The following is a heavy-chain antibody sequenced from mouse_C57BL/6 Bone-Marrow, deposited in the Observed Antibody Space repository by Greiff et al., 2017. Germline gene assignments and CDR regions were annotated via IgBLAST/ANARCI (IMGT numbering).Heavy chain of an antibody. CDR1: GYTFTSYW. V-gene: IGHV1-69*01. Sequence: QVQLQQPGAELVMPGASVKLSCKASGYTFTSYWMHWVKRRPGQGLEWIGEIDPSDSYTNYNQKFKGKSTLTVDKSSSTAYMQLSSRTSEDSAVYYCARTKNIYYYWYFDVWGTGTTVTVSS. CDR3: ARTKNIYYYWYFDV. CDR2: IDPSDSYT. D-gene: IGHD1-1*01. J-gene: IGHJ1*03.